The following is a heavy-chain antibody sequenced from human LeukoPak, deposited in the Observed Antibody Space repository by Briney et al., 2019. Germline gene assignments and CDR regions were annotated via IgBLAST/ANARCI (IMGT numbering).Heavy chain of an antibody. CDR1: GYTFTNYD. D-gene: IGHD3-16*01. Sequence: WASVKVSCKASGYTFTNYDMNWVRQAAGQGLEWMGWMNPNSGDTDYVEKFQGRVTMTRDTSMNTAYMELSSLRSDDTAVYYCTRSGFGGGVHFDYWGQGTPVTVSS. J-gene: IGHJ4*02. CDR3: TRSGFGGGVHFDY. CDR2: MNPNSGDT. V-gene: IGHV1-8*01.